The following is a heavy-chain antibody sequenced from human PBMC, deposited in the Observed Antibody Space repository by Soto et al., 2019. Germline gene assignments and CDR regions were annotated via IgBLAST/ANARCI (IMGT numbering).Heavy chain of an antibody. CDR1: GYTFTSYA. V-gene: IGHV1-3*01. J-gene: IGHJ4*02. CDR3: PGGTGGTDGPGDY. D-gene: IGHD2-8*02. Sequence: QVQLVQSGAEVKKPGASVKVSCKASGYTFTSYAMHWVRQAPGQRLEWMGWINAGNGNTKYSQKFQGRVTITRDTSASRAHMEPRSLRSEDTAVYYCPGGTGGTDGPGDYWGEGTLVTVSS. CDR2: INAGNGNT.